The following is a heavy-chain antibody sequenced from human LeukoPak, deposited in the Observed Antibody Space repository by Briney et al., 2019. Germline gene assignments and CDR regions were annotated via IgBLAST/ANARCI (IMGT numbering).Heavy chain of an antibody. CDR1: GGSFSGYY. CDR3: ARGAVWVASGMFDY. J-gene: IGHJ4*02. V-gene: IGHV4-34*01. Sequence: PSETLSLTCAVYGGSFSGYYWSWIRQPPGKGLERIGEINHSGSTNYNPSLKSRVTISVDTSKNQFSLKLSSVTAADTAVYYCARGAVWVASGMFDYWGQGTLVTVSS. D-gene: IGHD1-26*01. CDR2: INHSGST.